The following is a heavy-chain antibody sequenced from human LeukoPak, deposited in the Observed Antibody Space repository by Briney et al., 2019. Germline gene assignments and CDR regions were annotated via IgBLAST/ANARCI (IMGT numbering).Heavy chain of an antibody. V-gene: IGHV3-7*01. CDR3: ARDREGSGSYYDY. D-gene: IGHD3-10*01. CDR1: GFTFSSYW. J-gene: IGHJ4*02. CDR2: IKQDGTEK. Sequence: GGSLRLSCATSGFTFSSYWMSWFRRAPGKGLEWVAHIKQDGTEKYYVDSVKGRFTISRDNAKKSLFLQMNSLRAADTAVYYCARDREGSGSYYDYWGQGTLVTVSS.